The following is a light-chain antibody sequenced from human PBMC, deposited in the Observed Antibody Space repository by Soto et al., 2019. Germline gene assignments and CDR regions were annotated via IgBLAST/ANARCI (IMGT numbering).Light chain of an antibody. Sequence: EIVMTQSPATLSVSPGERATLSCRASQSVSSNLAWYQQKPGQAPRLLIYGASTRATGIPARFSGSGSGTEFTLTVSSLQPEDFATYYCLQDHDDSWMFGQGTKVDIK. CDR1: QSVSSN. V-gene: IGKV3-15*01. CDR3: LQDHDDSWM. CDR2: GAS. J-gene: IGKJ1*01.